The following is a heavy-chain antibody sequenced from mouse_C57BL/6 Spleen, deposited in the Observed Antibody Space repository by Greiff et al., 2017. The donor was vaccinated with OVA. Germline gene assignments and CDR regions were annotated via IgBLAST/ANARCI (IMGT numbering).Heavy chain of an antibody. J-gene: IGHJ1*03. CDR3: AKTGFDV. CDR2: ISNGGGST. CDR1: GFTFSDYY. Sequence: EVKLMESGGGLVQPGGSLKLSCAASGFTFSDYYMYWVRQTPEKRLEWVAYISNGGGSTYYPDTVKGRFTISRDNAKNTLYLQMSRLKSEDTAMYYCAKTGFDVWGTGTTVTVSS. V-gene: IGHV5-12*01.